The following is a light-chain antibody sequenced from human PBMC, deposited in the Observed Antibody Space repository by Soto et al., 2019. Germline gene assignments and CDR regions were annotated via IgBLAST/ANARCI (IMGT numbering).Light chain of an antibody. Sequence: DIQMTQSPSSLSASVGDRVTITCRASQSISINLNWYQQKPGKAPKVLIYDASSLESGVPPRFSGSGSGTEFTLTISSLQPDDFATYYCQQYNSYPITFGQGTRLEIK. CDR1: QSISIN. V-gene: IGKV1-5*01. J-gene: IGKJ5*01. CDR2: DAS. CDR3: QQYNSYPIT.